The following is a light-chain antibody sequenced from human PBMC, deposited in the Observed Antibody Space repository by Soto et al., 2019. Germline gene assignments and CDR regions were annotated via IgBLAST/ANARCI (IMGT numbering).Light chain of an antibody. Sequence: EIVLTQSPGTLSLSPGERATLSCRASQSVSSNYLAWYRRKSGQAPRLLIYGASNRATDIPGRFSGSGSGTDFTLTSTRREPEDFAVYYCQQYGSSPPTFGPGTRVEIK. CDR2: GAS. CDR3: QQYGSSPPT. CDR1: QSVSSNY. J-gene: IGKJ1*01. V-gene: IGKV3-20*01.